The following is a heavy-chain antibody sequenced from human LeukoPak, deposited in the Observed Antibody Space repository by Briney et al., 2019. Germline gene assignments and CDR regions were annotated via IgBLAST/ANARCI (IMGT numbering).Heavy chain of an antibody. CDR3: AKDSLSSWSFLAFDY. Sequence: GGSLRLSCAASGFTFSNYWIHWVRQAPGKGLVWVSRINTDGSTTTYADSVKGRFSISRDNAKNSLYLQMNSLRAEDTALYYCAKDSLSSWSFLAFDYWGQGTLVTVSS. CDR1: GFTFSNYW. D-gene: IGHD6-13*01. CDR2: INTDGSTT. J-gene: IGHJ4*02. V-gene: IGHV3-74*01.